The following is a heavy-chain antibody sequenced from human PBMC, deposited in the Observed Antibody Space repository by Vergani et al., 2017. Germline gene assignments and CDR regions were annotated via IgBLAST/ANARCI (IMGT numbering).Heavy chain of an antibody. V-gene: IGHV4-39*01. J-gene: IGHJ6*02. CDR2: IYYSGST. CDR3: ARRPADDYYYYGMDV. CDR1: GGSVSSGSYY. Sequence: QVQLQESGPGLVKPSETLSLTCTVSGGSVSSGSYYWGWIRQPPGKGLEWIGSIYYSGSTYYNPSLKSRVTISVDTSKNQFSLKLSSVTAADTAVYYCARRPADDYYYYGMDVWGQGTTVTVSS.